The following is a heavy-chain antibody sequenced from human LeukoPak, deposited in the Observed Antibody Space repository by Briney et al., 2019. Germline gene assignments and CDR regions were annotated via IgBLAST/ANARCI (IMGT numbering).Heavy chain of an antibody. V-gene: IGHV3-20*04. D-gene: IGHD6-19*01. J-gene: IGHJ4*02. CDR1: GFTLCDYG. Sequence: PGGSLRLSCAAPGFTLCDYGMSWVRRTPGKGVERVSGINWNGGRPTYAQSVKGRFTISIDKAKNSAALQIDSLRAEDTAVYYCARYGSRYSSGRYFDYWGQGTLVTVSS. CDR2: INWNGGRP. CDR3: ARYGSRYSSGRYFDY.